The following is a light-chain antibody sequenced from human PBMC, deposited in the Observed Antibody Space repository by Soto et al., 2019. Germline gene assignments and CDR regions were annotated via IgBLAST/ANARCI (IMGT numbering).Light chain of an antibody. J-gene: IGKJ4*02. CDR1: QSISTW. CDR2: KAS. Sequence: DIQMTQSPSTLSASVGDRVTITCRASQSISTWLAWYQQKPGKAPKLLIYKASSLEGGVPSRFGGSGSGTVFTITISSLHPDDFATYYCQQYNSYPRTFGGGTTVDIK. CDR3: QQYNSYPRT. V-gene: IGKV1-5*03.